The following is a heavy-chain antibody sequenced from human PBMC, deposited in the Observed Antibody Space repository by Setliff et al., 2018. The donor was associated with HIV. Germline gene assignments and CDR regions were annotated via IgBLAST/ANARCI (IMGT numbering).Heavy chain of an antibody. V-gene: IGHV7-4-1*02. D-gene: IGHD3-16*01. J-gene: IGHJ4*02. CDR1: GDTLSIHP. CDR2: INTNTGNP. CDR3: AREDRGMITFGGVIPD. Sequence: ASVKVSCKTSGDTLSIHPISWVRQAPGQGLEWMGWINTNTGNPTYAQGFTGRFGFSLDTSVSTAYLQISSLKAEDTAVYYCAREDRGMITFGGVIPDWGQGTLVTVSS.